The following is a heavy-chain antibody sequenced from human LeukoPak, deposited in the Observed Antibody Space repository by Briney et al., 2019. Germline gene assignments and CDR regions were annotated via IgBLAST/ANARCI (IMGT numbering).Heavy chain of an antibody. D-gene: IGHD2-15*01. CDR1: GGSFSGYY. CDR3: ARGRCSGGSCYRRAWYFDY. V-gene: IGHV4-34*01. J-gene: IGHJ4*02. CDR2: INHSGST. Sequence: SETLSLTCAVYGGSFSGYYWSWLRQPPGKGLEWIGEINHSGSTNYNSSLKSRVTISVDTSKNQFSLKLSSVTAADTAVYYCARGRCSGGSCYRRAWYFDYWGQGTLVTVSS.